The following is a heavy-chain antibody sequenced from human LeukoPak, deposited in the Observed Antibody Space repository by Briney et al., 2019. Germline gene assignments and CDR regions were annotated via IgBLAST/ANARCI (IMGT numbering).Heavy chain of an antibody. CDR3: ARGKSMVLFDY. V-gene: IGHV4-34*01. D-gene: IGHD2-8*01. CDR1: GGSISSYY. J-gene: IGHJ4*02. CDR2: INHSGST. Sequence: SETLSLTCTVSGGSISSYYWSWIRQPPGKGLEWIGEINHSGSTNYNPSLKSRVTISVDTSKNQFSLKLSSVTAADTAVYYCARGKSMVLFDYWGQGTLVTVSS.